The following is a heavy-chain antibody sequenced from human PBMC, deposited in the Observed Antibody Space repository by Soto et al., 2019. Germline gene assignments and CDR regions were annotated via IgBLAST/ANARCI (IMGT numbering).Heavy chain of an antibody. CDR2: INHSGRV. V-gene: IGHV4-34*01. D-gene: IGHD3-22*01. J-gene: IGHJ5*01. CDR3: STRAYDTTGYYRFDP. Sequence: SETLSLTCAVYGGSFSGHSWTWIRQSPGKGLEWIGDINHSGRVNYSPSLKSRVTISLDTSKNQFSLTLSAVTAADTATYYCSTRAYDTTGYYRFDPWGQGTLVTVSS. CDR1: GGSFSGHS.